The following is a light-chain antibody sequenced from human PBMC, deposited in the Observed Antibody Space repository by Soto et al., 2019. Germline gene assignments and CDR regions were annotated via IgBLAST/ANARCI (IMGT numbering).Light chain of an antibody. CDR1: QSISYW. V-gene: IGKV1-5*01. CDR3: QPYNSYSGT. J-gene: IGKJ1*01. CDR2: DAS. Sequence: DIQIKQSPSTLSASVGDRGTITCRASQSISYWLAWYQQKPGKAPRLLIYDASSLEFGVPSRFSGSGSGTEFTLTISSMRPDDFANYYCQPYNSYSGTFGQGTKVDIK.